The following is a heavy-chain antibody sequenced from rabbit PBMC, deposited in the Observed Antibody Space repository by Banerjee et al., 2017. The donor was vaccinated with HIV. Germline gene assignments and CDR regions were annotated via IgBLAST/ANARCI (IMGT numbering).Heavy chain of an antibody. CDR1: GFSFSSTYW. Sequence: QSLEESGGDLVKPGASLTLTCTASGFSFSSTYWICWVRQAPGKGLEWIACIYAGSSGSTYYASWAKGRFTISKTSSTTVTLQMTSLTAADTATYFCASDGVGYAGYGYASNLWGQGTLVTVS. CDR2: IYAGSSGST. J-gene: IGHJ4*01. V-gene: IGHV1S40*01. D-gene: IGHD6-1*01. CDR3: ASDGVGYAGYGYASNL.